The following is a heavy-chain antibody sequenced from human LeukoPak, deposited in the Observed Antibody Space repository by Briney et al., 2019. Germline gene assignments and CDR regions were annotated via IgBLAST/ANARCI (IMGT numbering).Heavy chain of an antibody. Sequence: PSESLSLTCTVSGGSISSGDYYWSWIRQPPGKGLEWIGYTYYSGSTYYNPSLKSRVTISVDTSKNQFSLKLSSVTAADTAVYYCARADYLYYYYYGMDVWGKGTTVTVSS. J-gene: IGHJ6*04. V-gene: IGHV4-30-4*01. CDR1: GGSISSGDYY. D-gene: IGHD4-11*01. CDR2: TYYSGST. CDR3: ARADYLYYYYYGMDV.